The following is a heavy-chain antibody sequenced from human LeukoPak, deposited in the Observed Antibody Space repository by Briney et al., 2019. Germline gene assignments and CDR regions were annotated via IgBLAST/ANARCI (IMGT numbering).Heavy chain of an antibody. CDR1: GGSISSHY. CDR3: ARGIAVAGTSGYYYGMDV. D-gene: IGHD6-19*01. J-gene: IGHJ6*02. Sequence: SETLSLTCTVSGGSISSHYWSWIRQPPGKGLEWIGYISYSGSTNYNPSLKSRVTISVDTSKNQFSLKLSSVTAADTAVYYCARGIAVAGTSGYYYGMDVWGQGTTVTVSS. CDR2: ISYSGST. V-gene: IGHV4-59*11.